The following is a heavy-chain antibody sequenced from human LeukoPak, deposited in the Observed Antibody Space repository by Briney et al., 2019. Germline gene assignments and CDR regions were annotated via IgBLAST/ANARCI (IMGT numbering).Heavy chain of an antibody. V-gene: IGHV4-59*01. CDR1: GGSLSSYY. Sequence: PAETLSLTCTVSGGSLSSYYWSWIRQPPGKGLEWIGDIYYSGSTNYNPSLKSRVTISVDTSKNQFSMKLSSVTAADTAVYYCATIAAAGWYYFDYWGQGTLVTVSS. D-gene: IGHD6-13*01. CDR3: ATIAAAGWYYFDY. J-gene: IGHJ4*02. CDR2: IYYSGST.